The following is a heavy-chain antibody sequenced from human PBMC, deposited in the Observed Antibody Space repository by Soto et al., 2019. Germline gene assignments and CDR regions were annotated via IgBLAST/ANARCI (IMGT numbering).Heavy chain of an antibody. Sequence: GASVKVSCKASGYTFTSYGISWVRQAPGQGLEWMGWTSAYNGNTNYAQKLQGRVTMTTDTSTSTAYMELRSLRSDDTAVYYCATTPYSGYDLFNWFDPWGQGTLVTVSS. CDR1: GYTFTSYG. CDR2: TSAYNGNT. D-gene: IGHD5-12*01. V-gene: IGHV1-18*01. CDR3: ATTPYSGYDLFNWFDP. J-gene: IGHJ5*02.